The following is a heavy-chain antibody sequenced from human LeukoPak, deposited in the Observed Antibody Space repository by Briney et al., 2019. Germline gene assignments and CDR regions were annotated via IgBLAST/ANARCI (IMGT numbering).Heavy chain of an antibody. V-gene: IGHV1-46*01. CDR2: INPSGGST. Sequence: ASVKVSCKASGYTFTSYYMHWLRQAPGQGLEWMGIINPSGGSTSYAQKFQGRVTITRDTSTSTVYMELSSLRPEDTAVYYCARSEWLVRGWFDPWGQGTLVTVSS. J-gene: IGHJ5*02. D-gene: IGHD6-19*01. CDR1: GYTFTSYY. CDR3: ARSEWLVRGWFDP.